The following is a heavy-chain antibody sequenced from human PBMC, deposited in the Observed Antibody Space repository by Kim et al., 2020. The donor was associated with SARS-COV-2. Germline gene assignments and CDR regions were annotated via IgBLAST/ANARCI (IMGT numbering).Heavy chain of an antibody. CDR3: ARDCEPYSSGWPEDYYYYYYGMDV. Sequence: ASVKVSCKASGYTFTSYAMHWVRQAPGQRLEWMGWINAGNGNTKYSQKFQGRVTITRDTSASTAYMELSSLRSEDTAVYYCARDCEPYSSGWPEDYYYYYYGMDVWGQGTTVTVSS. V-gene: IGHV1-3*01. J-gene: IGHJ6*02. CDR2: INAGNGNT. CDR1: GYTFTSYA. D-gene: IGHD6-19*01.